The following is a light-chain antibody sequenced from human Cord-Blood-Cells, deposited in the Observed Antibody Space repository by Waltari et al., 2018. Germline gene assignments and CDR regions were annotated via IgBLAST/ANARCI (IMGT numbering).Light chain of an antibody. CDR2: AAS. J-gene: IGKJ2*03. Sequence: DIQMTQSQSSLSASVTDRVTISCRASQSIISYLNWYQQKPGKAPKLLIYAASSLQSGVPSGVICSGSEADFTLTISSLLPEDFAAYYCQQSYSTPHSFGQGTKLEI. CDR1: QSIISY. V-gene: IGKV1-39*01. CDR3: QQSYSTPHS.